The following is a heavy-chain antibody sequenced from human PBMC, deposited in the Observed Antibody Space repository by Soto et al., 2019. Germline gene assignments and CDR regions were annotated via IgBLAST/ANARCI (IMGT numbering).Heavy chain of an antibody. CDR1: GYSFTSYW. J-gene: IGHJ6*02. V-gene: IGHV5-51*01. CDR3: AGGGVRGVITRTRDYYGMDV. CDR2: IYPGESDT. D-gene: IGHD3-10*01. Sequence: GESLKISCKGSGYSFTSYWIGWVRQMPGKGLEWKGIIYPGESDTRNSPSFQGQVTISTDKSISTAYLQWSSLKASDTSMYYCAGGGVRGVITRTRDYYGMDVWGQGTTVTVSS.